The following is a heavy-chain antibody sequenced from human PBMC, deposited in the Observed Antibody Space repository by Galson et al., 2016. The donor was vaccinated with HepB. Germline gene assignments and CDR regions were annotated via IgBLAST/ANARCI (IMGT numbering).Heavy chain of an antibody. CDR3: TRGGLEPFDS. CDR2: IYANGYT. CDR1: GFTVSSKY. J-gene: IGHJ4*02. V-gene: IGHV3-53*01. Sequence: SLRLSCAASGFTVSSKYINWVRQAPGKGLEWVSVIYANGYTDYADSVRGRFTISRDNAKNTLYLQMNSLRVEDTAVYYCTRGGLEPFDSWGQGTLVTVSS. D-gene: IGHD1-1*01.